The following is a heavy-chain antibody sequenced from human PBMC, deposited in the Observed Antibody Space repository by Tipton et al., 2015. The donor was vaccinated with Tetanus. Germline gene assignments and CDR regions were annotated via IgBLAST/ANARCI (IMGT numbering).Heavy chain of an antibody. Sequence: SLRLSCVDSGFTFSGYWMSWVRQAPGKGLEWVANINRNGGAYYYVDSVKGRFTISRDEAKKSVYLEMSSLTVGDTAVYYCARDRGEDWTNFYYMDVWGKGATVIVSS. D-gene: IGHD3/OR15-3a*01. CDR1: GFTFSGYW. V-gene: IGHV3-7*01. CDR3: ARDRGEDWTNFYYMDV. CDR2: INRNGGAY. J-gene: IGHJ6*03.